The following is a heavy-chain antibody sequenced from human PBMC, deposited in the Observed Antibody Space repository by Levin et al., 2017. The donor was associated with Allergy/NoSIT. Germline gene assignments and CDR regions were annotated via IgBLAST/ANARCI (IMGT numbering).Heavy chain of an antibody. CDR3: ASGSYYDY. CDR1: GGSISSYY. D-gene: IGHD1-26*01. CDR2: IYYSGST. Sequence: SETLSLTCTVSGGSISSYYWSWIRQPPGKGLEWIGYIYYSGSTNYNPSLKSRVTISVDTSKNQFSLKLSSVTAADTAVYYCASGSYYDYWGQGTLVTVSS. J-gene: IGHJ4*02. V-gene: IGHV4-59*01.